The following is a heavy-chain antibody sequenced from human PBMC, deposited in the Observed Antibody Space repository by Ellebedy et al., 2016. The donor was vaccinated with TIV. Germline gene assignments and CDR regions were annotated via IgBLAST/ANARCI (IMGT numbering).Heavy chain of an antibody. J-gene: IGHJ5*02. D-gene: IGHD1-26*01. CDR1: GFTFADYG. CDR3: ARRIVGATRGWFDP. Sequence: GESLKISCAASGFTFADYGMSWVRQAPGKGLEWVSGINWNGGSTGYADSVKGRFTISSDNAKNSLYLQMNSLRAEDTALYYCARRIVGATRGWFDPWGQGTLVTVSS. CDR2: INWNGGST. V-gene: IGHV3-20*04.